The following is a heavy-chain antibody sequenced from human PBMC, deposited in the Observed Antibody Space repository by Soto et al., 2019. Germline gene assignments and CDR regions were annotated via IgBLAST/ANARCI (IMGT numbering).Heavy chain of an antibody. D-gene: IGHD3-10*01. V-gene: IGHV1-69*05. CDR3: ARVLGSGSYRYYYGMDV. J-gene: IGHJ6*02. CDR1: GCTFSSDS. Sequence: ASLKVSCKSSGCTFSSDSFSWVRQAPGQGLEWMGGIIPMFDTPIYAQKFRDRVTITRDTSASTAYMDLSSLRSEDTAVYFCARVLGSGSYRYYYGMDVWGQGTTVTVSS. CDR2: IIPMFDTP.